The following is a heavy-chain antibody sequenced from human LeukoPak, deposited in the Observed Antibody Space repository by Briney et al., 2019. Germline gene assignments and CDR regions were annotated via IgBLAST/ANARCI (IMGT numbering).Heavy chain of an antibody. V-gene: IGHV3-48*01. CDR3: ARDTTYCGGDCYSFEYYFDY. CDR1: GFTFSSYS. Sequence: GGSLRLSCAASGFTFSSYSMNWVRQAPGKGLEWVSYISSSSSTIYYADSVKGRFTISRDNAKNSLYLQMNSLRAEDTAVYYCARDTTYCGGDCYSFEYYFDYWGQGTLVTVSS. CDR2: ISSSSSTI. J-gene: IGHJ4*02. D-gene: IGHD2-21*02.